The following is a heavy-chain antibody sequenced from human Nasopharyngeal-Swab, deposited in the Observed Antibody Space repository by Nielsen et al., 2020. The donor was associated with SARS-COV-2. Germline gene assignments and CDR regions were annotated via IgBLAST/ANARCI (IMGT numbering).Heavy chain of an antibody. Sequence: GEFLQISCKGSGYRFSNYWIGWVRQVPGKGLEWMGLIYPGDSHTRYSPSFHGQVTISVDKSISIAYLHWNGLKASDSAIYYCARHEDGSGSYQFCGFACGMDVWGQGTTVTVSS. V-gene: IGHV5-51*01. CDR3: ARHEDGSGSYQFCGFACGMDV. CDR2: IYPGDSHT. CDR1: GYRFSNYW. J-gene: IGHJ6*02. D-gene: IGHD3-10*01.